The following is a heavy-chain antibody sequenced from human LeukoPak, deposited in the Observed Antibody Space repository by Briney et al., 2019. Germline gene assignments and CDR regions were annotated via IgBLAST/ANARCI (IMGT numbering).Heavy chain of an antibody. D-gene: IGHD1-26*01. CDR1: GGSFSGYY. CDR3: ARLNYYGFDY. Sequence: SETLSLTCAVYGGSFSGYYWSWIRQPPGKGLEWIGEINHSGSTNYNPSLKSRVTISVDTSKNQFSLKLSSVTAADTAVYYCARLNYYGFDYWGQGTLVTFSS. V-gene: IGHV4-34*01. J-gene: IGHJ4*02. CDR2: INHSGST.